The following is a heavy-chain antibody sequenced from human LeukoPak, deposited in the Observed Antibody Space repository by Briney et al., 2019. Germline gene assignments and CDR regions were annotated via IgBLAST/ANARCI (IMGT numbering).Heavy chain of an antibody. J-gene: IGHJ4*02. CDR2: INPNSGGT. CDR3: ARGYYDFWSGYEGGFDY. Sequence: ASVKVSCKASGYTFTGYYMHWVRQAPGQGLEWMGWINPNSGGTNYAQQFQGRVTMTRDTSISTAYMELSRLRSDDTAVYYCARGYYDFWSGYEGGFDYWGQGTLVTVSS. CDR1: GYTFTGYY. D-gene: IGHD3-3*01. V-gene: IGHV1-2*02.